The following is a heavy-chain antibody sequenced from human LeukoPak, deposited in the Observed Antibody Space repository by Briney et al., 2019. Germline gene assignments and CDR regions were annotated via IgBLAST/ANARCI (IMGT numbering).Heavy chain of an antibody. Sequence: GTSLRLSCEVSGFTFSTYAMQWVRRAPGKGLEWVGVIVYDGSSKYYADSVKGRFTISTDTSKNTLFLQMNSLINEDTAVYYCASSRPWELLSAFQMWGQGTLVTVSS. CDR3: ASSRPWELLSAFQM. CDR2: IVYDGSSK. D-gene: IGHD1-26*01. V-gene: IGHV3-30*04. CDR1: GFTFSTYA. J-gene: IGHJ3*02.